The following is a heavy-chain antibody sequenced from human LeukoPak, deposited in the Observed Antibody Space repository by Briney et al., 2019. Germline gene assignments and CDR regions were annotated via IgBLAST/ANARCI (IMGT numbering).Heavy chain of an antibody. J-gene: IGHJ4*02. CDR1: GFIFSSYW. CDR2: INSDGSST. CDR3: AKRVVVPAAPYYFDY. Sequence: GGSLRLSCAASGFIFSSYWMHWVRQAPGKGLVWVSRINSDGSSTSYADSVKGRFTISRDNAKNTLYLQMNSLRAEDTAVYYCAKRVVVPAAPYYFDYWGQGTLVTVSS. V-gene: IGHV3-74*01. D-gene: IGHD2-2*01.